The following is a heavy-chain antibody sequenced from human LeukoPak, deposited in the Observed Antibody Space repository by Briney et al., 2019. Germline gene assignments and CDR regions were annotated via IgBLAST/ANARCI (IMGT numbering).Heavy chain of an antibody. J-gene: IGHJ4*02. Sequence: PSETLSLTCAVYGGSFSGYYWSWIRQPPGKGLEWIGEIFHSESTNYNPSLKSRVTISVDKSKNHFSLNLTSVTAADTAVYYCARAPWESYYNSYFDYWGQGTLVTVSS. CDR3: ARAPWESYYNSYFDY. V-gene: IGHV4-34*12. CDR1: GGSFSGYY. D-gene: IGHD3-10*01. CDR2: IFHSEST.